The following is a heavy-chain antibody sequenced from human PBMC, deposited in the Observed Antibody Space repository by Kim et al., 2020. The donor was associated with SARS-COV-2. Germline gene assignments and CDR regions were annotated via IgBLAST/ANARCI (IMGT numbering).Heavy chain of an antibody. J-gene: IGHJ6*02. CDR2: INTNTGNP. D-gene: IGHD3-9*01. Sequence: ASVKVSCKASGYTFTSYAMNWVRQAPGQGLEWMGWINTNTGNPTYAQGFTGRFVFSLDTSVSTAYLQISSLKAEDTAVYYCARAAARYYDILTGYSYYGMTVWGQGTTVTVSS. CDR1: GYTFTSYA. CDR3: ARAAARYYDILTGYSYYGMTV. V-gene: IGHV7-4-1*02.